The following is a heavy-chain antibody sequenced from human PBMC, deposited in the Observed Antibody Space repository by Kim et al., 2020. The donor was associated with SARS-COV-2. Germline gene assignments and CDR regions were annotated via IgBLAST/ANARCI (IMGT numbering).Heavy chain of an antibody. CDR3: ASHYSSSPRGGFDP. CDR1: GGSISSSSYY. J-gene: IGHJ5*02. Sequence: SETLSLTCTVSGGSISSSSYYWGWIRQPPGKGLEWIGSIYYSGSTYYNPSLKSRVTISVDTSKNQFSLKLSSVTAADTAVYYCASHYSSSPRGGFDPWGQGTLVTVSS. V-gene: IGHV4-39*01. CDR2: IYYSGST. D-gene: IGHD2-21*01.